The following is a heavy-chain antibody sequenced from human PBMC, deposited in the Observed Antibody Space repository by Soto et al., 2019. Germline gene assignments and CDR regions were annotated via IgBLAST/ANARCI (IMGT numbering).Heavy chain of an antibody. Sequence: QVQLQESGPGLVKPSQTLSLTCTVSGGSIRSGGHYWSWIRQHPGKGLEWIGYMYYSGSTYANPSLKSRVTISVDTSKNQFSLRLSSVTAADTAVYYCAGNYGSGPYAWGYWGQGTLVTVSS. CDR3: AGNYGSGPYAWGY. CDR1: GGSIRSGGHY. D-gene: IGHD3-10*01. J-gene: IGHJ4*02. V-gene: IGHV4-31*03. CDR2: MYYSGST.